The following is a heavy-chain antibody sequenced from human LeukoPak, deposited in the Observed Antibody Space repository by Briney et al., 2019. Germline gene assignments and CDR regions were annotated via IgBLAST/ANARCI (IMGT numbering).Heavy chain of an antibody. D-gene: IGHD2-2*01. J-gene: IGHJ4*02. CDR3: ARVMGRYCSSTSCYVDY. CDR1: GFTFSNAW. Sequence: GGSRRLSCAASGFTFSNAWMSWVRQAPGKGLEWVAVISYDGSNKYYADSVKGRFTISRDNSKNTLYLQMNSLRAEDTAVYYCARVMGRYCSSTSCYVDYWGQGTLVTVSS. V-gene: IGHV3-30*03. CDR2: ISYDGSNK.